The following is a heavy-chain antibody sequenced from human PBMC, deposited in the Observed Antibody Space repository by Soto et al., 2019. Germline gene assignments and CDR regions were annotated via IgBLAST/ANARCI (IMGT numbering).Heavy chain of an antibody. V-gene: IGHV4-4*02. CDR2: VFHTGTT. D-gene: IGHD6-19*01. J-gene: IGHJ5*01. CDR1: GDSVRSPYY. CDR3: ARSAGWYAVNS. Sequence: QVQLQESGPGLVKPSGTLSLTCAVSGDSVRSPYYWCRVRQPPGKGLEWIGEVFHTGTTSYNPSLRSRVTISLDKSINQFYLHLISRTAADTAGYYCARSAGWYAVNSGGRGTLVIVSS.